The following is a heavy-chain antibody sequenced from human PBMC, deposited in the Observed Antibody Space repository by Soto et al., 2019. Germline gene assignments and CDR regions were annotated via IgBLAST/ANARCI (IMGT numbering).Heavy chain of an antibody. CDR3: AKDLPGELLPTCFDS. J-gene: IGHJ5*01. D-gene: IGHD1-26*01. V-gene: IGHV3-73*01. Sequence: GGSLRLSCAASGFTFSDSAMHWVRQASGKGLEWVGRIRSKALSYATAYAASVQGRFTISRDDSENTAYLQMNSLKTEDTAVYYCAKDLPGELLPTCFDSWGQGTLVTVSS. CDR1: GFTFSDSA. CDR2: IRSKALSYAT.